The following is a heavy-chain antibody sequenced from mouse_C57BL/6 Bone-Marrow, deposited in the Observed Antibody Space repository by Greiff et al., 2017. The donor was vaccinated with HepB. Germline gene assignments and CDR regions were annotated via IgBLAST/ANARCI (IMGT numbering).Heavy chain of an antibody. CDR3: ASGILLRSPFDY. D-gene: IGHD1-1*01. Sequence: QVQLQQSGPELVKPGASVKISCKASGYSFTSYYIHWVKQRPGQGLEWIGWIYPGSGNTKYNEKFKGKATLTADTSSSTAYMQLSSLTSEDSAVYYCASGILLRSPFDYWGQGTTLTVSS. CDR2: IYPGSGNT. J-gene: IGHJ2*01. CDR1: GYSFTSYY. V-gene: IGHV1-66*01.